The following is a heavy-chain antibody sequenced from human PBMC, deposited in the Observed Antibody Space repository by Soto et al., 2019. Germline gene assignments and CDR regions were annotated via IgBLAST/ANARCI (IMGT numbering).Heavy chain of an antibody. V-gene: IGHV3-23*01. Sequence: GGSLRLSCAASGFTFSSYAMSWVRQAPGKGLEWVSAISGTSPSTYYADSVQGRFTINPDTSKNQFSLQLNSVTPEDTAVYYCARDFGREVAGKAPHFDYWGQGTLVTVSS. CDR3: ARDFGREVAGKAPHFDY. J-gene: IGHJ4*02. CDR2: ISGTSPST. D-gene: IGHD6-19*01. CDR1: GFTFSSYA.